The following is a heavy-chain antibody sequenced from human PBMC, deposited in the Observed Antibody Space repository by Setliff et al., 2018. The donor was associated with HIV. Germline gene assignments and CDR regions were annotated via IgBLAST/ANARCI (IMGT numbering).Heavy chain of an antibody. CDR1: GGSISSRSYY. Sequence: SETLSLTCTVSGGSISSRSYYWSWIRQPAGKGLEWIGHIHTSGDTDYSPSLNSRVTISIDTSKKQFSLKLRSVTAADTALYYCARDRRSIFGVDTKNWFDPWGQGTLVTVSS. CDR3: ARDRRSIFGVDTKNWFDP. D-gene: IGHD3-3*01. CDR2: IHTSGDT. J-gene: IGHJ5*02. V-gene: IGHV4-61*09.